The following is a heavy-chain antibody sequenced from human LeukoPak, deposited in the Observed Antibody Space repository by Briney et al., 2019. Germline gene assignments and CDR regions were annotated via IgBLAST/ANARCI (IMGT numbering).Heavy chain of an antibody. Sequence: SVKVSCKASGGTFSSYAISWVRQAPGQGLEWMGRIIPILGIANYAQKFQGRVTITADKSTSTAYMELSSLRSEDTAVYYCARGRSSVAPDSDFDYWGQGTLVTVSS. CDR1: GGTFSSYA. V-gene: IGHV1-69*04. D-gene: IGHD4-23*01. CDR3: ARGRSSVAPDSDFDY. CDR2: IIPILGIA. J-gene: IGHJ4*02.